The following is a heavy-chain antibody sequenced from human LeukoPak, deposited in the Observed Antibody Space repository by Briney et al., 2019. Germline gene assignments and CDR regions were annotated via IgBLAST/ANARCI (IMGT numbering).Heavy chain of an antibody. Sequence: GGSLRLSCAASGFTFSSYWMHWVRQAPGKGLVWVSRINSDGSSTSYADSVKGRFTISRDNAKNTLYLQMNSLRAEDTAVYYCARVRLSSGYGRGYFDYWGQGTLVTVSS. CDR3: ARVRLSSGYGRGYFDY. D-gene: IGHD3-10*02. CDR1: GFTFSSYW. J-gene: IGHJ4*02. CDR2: INSDGSST. V-gene: IGHV3-74*01.